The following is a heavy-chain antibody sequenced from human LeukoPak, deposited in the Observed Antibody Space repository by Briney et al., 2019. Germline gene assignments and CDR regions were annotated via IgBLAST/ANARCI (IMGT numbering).Heavy chain of an antibody. CDR2: IKQDGSEK. D-gene: IGHD3-22*01. CDR3: AREAYDSSGYPYYYYMDV. Sequence: PGGSLRLSCAASGFTFSSYWMSWVRQAPGKGLEWVANIKQDGSEKYYVDSVKGRFTISRDNAKNSLYLQMNSLRAEDTAVYYCAREAYDSSGYPYYYYMDVWGKGTTVTISS. CDR1: GFTFSSYW. V-gene: IGHV3-7*01. J-gene: IGHJ6*03.